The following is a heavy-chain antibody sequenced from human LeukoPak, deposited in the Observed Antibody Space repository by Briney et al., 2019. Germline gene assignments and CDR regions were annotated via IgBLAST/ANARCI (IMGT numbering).Heavy chain of an antibody. Sequence: PSETLSLTCTVSGGSISSYYWSWTRQPPGKGLEWIGYIYYSGSTNYNPSLKSRVTISVDTSKNQFSLKLSSVTAADTAVYYCARGSIAAAGRFDYWGQGTLVTVSS. J-gene: IGHJ4*02. CDR3: ARGSIAAAGRFDY. D-gene: IGHD6-13*01. CDR1: GGSISSYY. CDR2: IYYSGST. V-gene: IGHV4-59*01.